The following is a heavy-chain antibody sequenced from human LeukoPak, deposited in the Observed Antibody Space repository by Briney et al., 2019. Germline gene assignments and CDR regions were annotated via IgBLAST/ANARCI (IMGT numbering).Heavy chain of an antibody. D-gene: IGHD1-14*01. J-gene: IGHJ4*02. CDR2: ISYDGSNK. CDR1: GFTFSSYS. CDR3: AKGLGNGNRAPYFDY. Sequence: GGSLRLSCVASGFTFSSYSMHWVRQAPGRGLEWVAIISYDGSNKYYADSVKGRFTISRDNPKNTLYLHMNSLRAEDTAVYYCAKGLGNGNRAPYFDYWGQGTLVTDSS. V-gene: IGHV3-30*18.